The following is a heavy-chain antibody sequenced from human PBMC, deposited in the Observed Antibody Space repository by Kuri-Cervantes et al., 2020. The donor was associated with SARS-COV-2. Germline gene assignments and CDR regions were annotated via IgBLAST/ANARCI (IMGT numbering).Heavy chain of an antibody. CDR1: GFTVSSNY. V-gene: IGHV3-53*01. CDR3: AKSLGVLSSQLVS. Sequence: LSLTCAASGFTVSSNYMSWVRQAPGKGLEWVSVIYSGGSAYYADSVKGRFTISRDNSKNTLYLQMNSLRAEDTAVYYCAKSLGVLSSQLVSWGQGTLVTVSS. CDR2: IYSGGSA. J-gene: IGHJ4*02. D-gene: IGHD6-13*01.